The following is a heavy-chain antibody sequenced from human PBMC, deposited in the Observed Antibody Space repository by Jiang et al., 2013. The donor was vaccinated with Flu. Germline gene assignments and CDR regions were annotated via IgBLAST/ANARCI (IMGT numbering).Heavy chain of an antibody. J-gene: IGHJ4*02. Sequence: LLKPSETLSLTCAVSGYTISSGYYWGWIRQPPGKGLEWIGSIYHSGSTYYNPSLKSRVTISVDTSKNQFSLKLSSVTAADTAVYYCARDKMMYYFDSSGPYYFDYWGQGTLVTVSS. D-gene: IGHD3-22*01. V-gene: IGHV4-38-2*02. CDR1: GYTISSGYY. CDR3: ARDKMMYYFDSSGPYYFDY. CDR2: IYHSGST.